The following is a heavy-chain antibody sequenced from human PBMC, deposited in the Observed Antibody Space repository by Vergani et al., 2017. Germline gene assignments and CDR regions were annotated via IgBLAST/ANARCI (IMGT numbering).Heavy chain of an antibody. CDR3: ARGRRDGYNWSYWYFDL. V-gene: IGHV3-74*02. CDR2: INSDVSST. D-gene: IGHD5-24*01. CDR1: GFTFSGYW. J-gene: IGHJ2*01. Sequence: VQLVESGGGLVKPGGSLRLTCAASGFTFSGYWMHWVRQAPGKGLVWVSRINSDVSSTSYADSVKGRFTISRDNAKNTLYLQMNSLRAEDTAVYYCARGRRDGYNWSYWYFDLWGRGTLVTVSS.